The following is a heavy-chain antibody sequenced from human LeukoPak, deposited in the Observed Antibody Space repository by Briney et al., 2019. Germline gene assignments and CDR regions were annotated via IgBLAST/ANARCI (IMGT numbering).Heavy chain of an antibody. D-gene: IGHD3-16*02. V-gene: IGHV3-23*01. CDR2: ISGTGGDT. CDR3: AKNQVSGSYPPNWFDP. Sequence: PGGSLRLSCAASGFTFRSYAMTWVRQAPEKGLEWVAAISGTGGDTYYADSVKGRFTIPRDNSKYMLYLQVNSLRAEDTAVYYCAKNQVSGSYPPNWFDPWGQGTLVTVSS. CDR1: GFTFRSYA. J-gene: IGHJ5*02.